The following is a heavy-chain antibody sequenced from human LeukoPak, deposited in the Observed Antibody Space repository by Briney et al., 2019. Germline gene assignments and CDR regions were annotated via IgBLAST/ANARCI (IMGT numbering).Heavy chain of an antibody. D-gene: IGHD3-10*01. CDR3: AREGYYGSGSPPSLYFDY. J-gene: IGHJ4*02. CDR2: TSSDLNVK. Sequence: PGGSLRLSCAASGFAFSYSSIHWVRQAPGKGLEWVAVTSSDLNVKLYADSVKGRFTISRDNSRSTLYLQMNSLRPEDTAIYYCAREGYYGSGSPPSLYFDYWGQGTLVTVSS. V-gene: IGHV3-30-3*01. CDR1: GFAFSYSS.